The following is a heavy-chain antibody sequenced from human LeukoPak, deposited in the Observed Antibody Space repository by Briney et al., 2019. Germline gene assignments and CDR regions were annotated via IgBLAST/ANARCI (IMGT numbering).Heavy chain of an antibody. Sequence: SETLSLTCTVSGGSISSYYWSWIRQPRGKGLEWIGYIYYSGSTNYNPSLKSRVTISVDTSKNQFSLKLSSVTAADTAVYYCARGNEDDFWSGAMNFDYWGQGTLVTVSS. J-gene: IGHJ4*02. V-gene: IGHV4-59*01. CDR2: IYYSGST. CDR3: ARGNEDDFWSGAMNFDY. D-gene: IGHD3-3*01. CDR1: GGSISSYY.